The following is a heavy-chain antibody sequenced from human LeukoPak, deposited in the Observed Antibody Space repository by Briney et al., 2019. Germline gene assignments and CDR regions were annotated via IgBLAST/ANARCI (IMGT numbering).Heavy chain of an antibody. CDR3: VRSLSLIVLIPATTNWFDP. D-gene: IGHD2-2*01. V-gene: IGHV2-5*01. J-gene: IGHJ5*02. Sequence: SGPTLVKPTQTLTLTCSFSGFSLSTSGVGVGWIRQPPGKALEWLAVIYWNDDQRYSPSLKSRLTVTKDTSKNQVVLKMTNVDPVDTATYYCVRSLSLIVLIPATTNWFDPWGQGTLVTVSS. CDR2: IYWNDDQ. CDR1: GFSLSTSGVG.